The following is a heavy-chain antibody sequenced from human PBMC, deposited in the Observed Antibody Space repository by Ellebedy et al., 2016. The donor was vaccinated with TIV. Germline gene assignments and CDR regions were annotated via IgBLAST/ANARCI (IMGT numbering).Heavy chain of an antibody. V-gene: IGHV3-30*03. J-gene: IGHJ4*02. D-gene: IGHD3-16*01. CDR2: ISYDGSNK. Sequence: GGSLRLSXAASGFTFSSYGMHWVRQAPGKGLEWVAVISYDGSNKYYADSVKGRFTISRDNSKNTLYLQMNSLRAEDTAVYYCARGGSAYFDYWGQGTLVTVSS. CDR1: GFTFSSYG. CDR3: ARGGSAYFDY.